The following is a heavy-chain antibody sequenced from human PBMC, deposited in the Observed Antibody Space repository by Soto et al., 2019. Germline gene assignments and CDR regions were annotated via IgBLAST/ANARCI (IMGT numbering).Heavy chain of an antibody. Sequence: GGSLRLSCAASGFTFSSYEMNWVRQAPGKGLEWVSYISGSGSTIYYADSVKGRFTISRDNAKNSLYLQMNSLRAEDTAVYYCARGYYGSGGLRYGMDLWGQGTTVTVSS. CDR1: GFTFSSYE. J-gene: IGHJ6*02. CDR2: ISGSGSTI. V-gene: IGHV3-48*03. CDR3: ARGYYGSGGLRYGMDL. D-gene: IGHD3-10*01.